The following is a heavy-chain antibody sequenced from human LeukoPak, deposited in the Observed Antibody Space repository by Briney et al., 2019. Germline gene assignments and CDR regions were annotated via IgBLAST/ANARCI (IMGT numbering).Heavy chain of an antibody. Sequence: GGSLRLSCAASGFTFSSYGMHWVRQAPGKGLEWVAVISYDGSNKYYADSVKGRFTISRDNSKNTLYLQMNSLRAEDTAVYYCAKDSEYLDWNYADFDYWGQGTLVTVSS. D-gene: IGHD1-7*01. V-gene: IGHV3-30*18. J-gene: IGHJ4*02. CDR2: ISYDGSNK. CDR3: AKDSEYLDWNYADFDY. CDR1: GFTFSSYG.